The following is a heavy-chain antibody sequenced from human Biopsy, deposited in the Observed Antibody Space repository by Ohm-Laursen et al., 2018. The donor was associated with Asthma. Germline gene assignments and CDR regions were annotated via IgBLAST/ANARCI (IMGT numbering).Heavy chain of an antibody. D-gene: IGHD2-2*01. CDR3: ARKAGSCISRTCYSLDF. CDR2: IISVFGTT. V-gene: IGHV1-69*13. J-gene: IGHJ4*02. CDR1: GGTFNTYV. Sequence: ASVKVSCKSLGGTFNTYVIGWVRQAPGQGLEWMGGIISVFGTTTYPQKFQDRVTITADDSTSTVYMELSSLRSEDTAVYYCARKAGSCISRTCYSLDFWGQGTLVTVSS.